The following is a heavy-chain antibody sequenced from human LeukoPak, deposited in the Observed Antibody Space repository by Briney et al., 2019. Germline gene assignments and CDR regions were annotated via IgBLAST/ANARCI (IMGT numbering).Heavy chain of an antibody. V-gene: IGHV4-34*01. Sequence: SETLSLTCAVYGGSFSGYYWSWIRQPPGKGLEWIGEINHSGSTNYNPPLKSRVTISVDTSKNQFSLKLSSVTAADTAVYYCARSGSHLWFGELSLSYWGQGTLVTVSS. J-gene: IGHJ4*02. CDR3: ARSGSHLWFGELSLSY. CDR1: GGSFSGYY. CDR2: INHSGST. D-gene: IGHD3-10*01.